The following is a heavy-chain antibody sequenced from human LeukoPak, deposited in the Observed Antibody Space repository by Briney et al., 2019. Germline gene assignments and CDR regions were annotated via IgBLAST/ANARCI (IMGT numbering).Heavy chain of an antibody. V-gene: IGHV3-23*01. CDR1: GVTFSSYA. CDR3: AKGFRKQQLTFDY. J-gene: IGHJ4*02. Sequence: PGGSLRLSCAASGVTFSSYALSWVRQAPGKGLEWVSAISGSGGSTYYADSVKGRFTISRDNSKNTLYLQMSSLRAEDTAVYYCAKGFRKQQLTFDYWGQGTLVTVSS. D-gene: IGHD6-13*01. CDR2: ISGSGGST.